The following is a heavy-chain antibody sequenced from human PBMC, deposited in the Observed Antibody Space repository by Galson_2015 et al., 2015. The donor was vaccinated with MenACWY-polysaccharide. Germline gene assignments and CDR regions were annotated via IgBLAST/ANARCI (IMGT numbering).Heavy chain of an antibody. CDR1: GSTFSNAW. CDR3: TTIPGYSSSWYGGHY. Sequence: SLRLSCAASGSTFSNAWMSWVRQAPGKGLEWVGRIKSKTDGGTTDYAAPVKGRFTISRDDSKNTPYLQMNSLKTEDTAVYYCTTIPGYSSSWYGGHYWGQGTLVTVSS. J-gene: IGHJ4*02. D-gene: IGHD6-13*01. CDR2: IKSKTDGGTT. V-gene: IGHV3-15*01.